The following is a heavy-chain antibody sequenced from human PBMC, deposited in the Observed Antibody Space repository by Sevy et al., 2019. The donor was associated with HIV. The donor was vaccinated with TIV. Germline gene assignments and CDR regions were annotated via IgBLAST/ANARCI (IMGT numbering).Heavy chain of an antibody. CDR1: GYSISSGYY. V-gene: IGHV4-38-2*02. CDR3: ASGDGFTEFGELWSLFDY. CDR2: IYHSGST. J-gene: IGHJ4*02. Sequence: SETLSLTCTVSGYSISSGYYWGWIRQPPGKGLEWIGSIYHSGSTYYNPSLKSRVTISVDTSKNQFSLKLSSVTAADTTVYYCASGDGFTEFGELWSLFDYWGQGTLVTVSS. D-gene: IGHD3-10*01.